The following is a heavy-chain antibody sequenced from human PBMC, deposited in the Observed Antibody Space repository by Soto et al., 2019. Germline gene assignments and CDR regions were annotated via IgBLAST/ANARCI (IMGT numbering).Heavy chain of an antibody. D-gene: IGHD3-3*01. Sequence: SETLSLTCTVSGGSISGYYWSRILQPPGKGLEWIGYIYYSGSTNYNPSLKSRVTISIDTSKNQFSLKLSSVTAADTAVYYCARTYYDFWSGYWRWFDPWGQGTLVTVSS. J-gene: IGHJ5*02. CDR1: GGSISGYY. CDR2: IYYSGST. V-gene: IGHV4-59*01. CDR3: ARTYYDFWSGYWRWFDP.